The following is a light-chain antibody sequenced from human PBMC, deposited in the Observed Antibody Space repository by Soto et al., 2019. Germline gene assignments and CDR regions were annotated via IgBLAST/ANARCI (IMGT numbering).Light chain of an antibody. CDR3: SSYTSSSTRV. Sequence: QSALTQPASVSGSPGQSITISCTGTSSDVGAYDYVSWYQQHPDKATKLMIYAVSNRPSGVSDRFSSSKSVNTATLTISGLQAEYEAEYYCSSYTSSSTRVFGTGTKLTVL. CDR2: AVS. V-gene: IGLV2-14*03. J-gene: IGLJ1*01. CDR1: SSDVGAYDY.